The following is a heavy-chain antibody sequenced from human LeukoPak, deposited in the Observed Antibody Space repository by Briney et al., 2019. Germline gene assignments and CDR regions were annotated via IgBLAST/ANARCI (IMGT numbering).Heavy chain of an antibody. CDR2: INKDGSEK. CDR3: ARDKVIY. V-gene: IGHV3-7*01. CDR1: GFTFSNYW. Sequence: GGSLRLSCAASGFTFSNYWMSWVRQAPGKGLEWVADINKDGSEKYYVDSVKGRFTISRDNAKNSLYLQMNSLRVEDTAVYYCARDKVIYWGQGTLVTVSS. J-gene: IGHJ4*02.